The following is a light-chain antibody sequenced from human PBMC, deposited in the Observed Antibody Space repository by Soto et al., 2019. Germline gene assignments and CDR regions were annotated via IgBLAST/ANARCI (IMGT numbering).Light chain of an antibody. CDR1: QSVSSC. Sequence: EVVLKQSPATLSLSTGERAPLSCRASQSVSSCLAWYPQTPGQAPRLLIYDAFTRAAGIPARFSGSGSGTAFTLTISSLEPEDFAVYYRQQRSNSPLTFGQGTKVDIK. CDR3: QQRSNSPLT. V-gene: IGKV3-11*01. CDR2: DAF. J-gene: IGKJ1*01.